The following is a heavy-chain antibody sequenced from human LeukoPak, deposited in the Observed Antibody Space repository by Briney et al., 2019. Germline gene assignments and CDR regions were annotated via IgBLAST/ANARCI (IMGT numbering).Heavy chain of an antibody. CDR3: ARGLPGGSSWYRGWFDP. J-gene: IGHJ5*02. V-gene: IGHV1-2*02. CDR2: INPNSGGT. CDR1: GYTFTGYY. D-gene: IGHD6-13*01. Sequence: ASVKVSCKASGYTFTGYYMHWVRQAPGQGLEWMGWINPNSGGTNYAQKFQGRVTMTRDTSISTAYMELSRLRSDDTAVYYCARGLPGGSSWYRGWFDPWGQGTLVTVSS.